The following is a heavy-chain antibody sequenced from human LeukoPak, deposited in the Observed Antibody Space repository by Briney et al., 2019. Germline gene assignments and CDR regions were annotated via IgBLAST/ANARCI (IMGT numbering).Heavy chain of an antibody. D-gene: IGHD2-2*01. Sequence: PGGSLTLPCRASGLAFDEHGMSCVRHVTGEGVEWVSDINWSGGSTGYADPLRGRFTISSDNAKNSLYLQMDSLRAEDTALYYCARAPITSLFYFDYWGQGALVTVSS. V-gene: IGHV3-20*04. CDR2: INWSGGST. CDR3: ARAPITSLFYFDY. J-gene: IGHJ4*02. CDR1: GLAFDEHG.